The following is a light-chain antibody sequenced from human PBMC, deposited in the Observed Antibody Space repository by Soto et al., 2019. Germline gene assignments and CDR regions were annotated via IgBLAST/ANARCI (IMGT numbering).Light chain of an antibody. CDR3: SSYTSSSTLGV. V-gene: IGLV2-14*01. CDR1: SSDVGGYNY. Sequence: QSALTQPASVSGSPGQSITSSCTGTSSDVGGYNYVSWYQQHPGKAPKLMIYDVSNRPSGVSNRFSGSKSGNTASLTISGLKAEDEDDYYCSSYTSSSTLGVFGTGTKLTVL. J-gene: IGLJ1*01. CDR2: DVS.